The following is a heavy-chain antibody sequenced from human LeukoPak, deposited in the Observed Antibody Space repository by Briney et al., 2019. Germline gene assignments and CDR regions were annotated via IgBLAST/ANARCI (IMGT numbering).Heavy chain of an antibody. D-gene: IGHD6-13*01. J-gene: IGHJ2*01. CDR2: IGTAGDT. CDR1: VLTFISYE. Sequence: GGSVSLSFAASVLTFISYELHGVAQPTGKDGEGVSAIGTAGDTYYPGSVKGRFTISRENAKNSLYLQMSSLRAGDTAVYYCARARRQQLGYWYFDLWGRGTLVTVSS. CDR3: ARARRQQLGYWYFDL. V-gene: IGHV3-13*01.